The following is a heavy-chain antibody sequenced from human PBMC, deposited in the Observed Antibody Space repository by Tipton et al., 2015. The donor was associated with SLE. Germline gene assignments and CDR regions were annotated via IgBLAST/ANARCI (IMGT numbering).Heavy chain of an antibody. CDR1: GGSISSDNW. D-gene: IGHD3-16*01. V-gene: IGHV4/OR15-8*01. Sequence: TLSLTCVVSGGSISSDNWWRWVRQPPGKGLEWIGEIYHTGSPKYNPSLKSRVTMSVEKSRNQFSLELSSVTAADTAVYYCARDLWGTQASDYWGQGTLVTVSS. CDR3: ARDLWGTQASDY. CDR2: IYHTGSP. J-gene: IGHJ4*02.